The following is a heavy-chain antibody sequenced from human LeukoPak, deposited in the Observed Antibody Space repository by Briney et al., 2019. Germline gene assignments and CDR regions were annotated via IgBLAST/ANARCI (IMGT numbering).Heavy chain of an antibody. CDR1: GGFFSGYY. CDR2: INHSGTT. D-gene: IGHD3-10*01. Sequence: SETLSLTCAADGGFFSGYYWNWMRQHPGRGLEWIGEINHSGTTNYNPSLKSRVTISVDTSKTQFSLKLSSVTAADTAVYYCERGPYGSDTWGQGTLVTVSS. CDR3: ERGPYGSDT. J-gene: IGHJ5*02. V-gene: IGHV4-34*01.